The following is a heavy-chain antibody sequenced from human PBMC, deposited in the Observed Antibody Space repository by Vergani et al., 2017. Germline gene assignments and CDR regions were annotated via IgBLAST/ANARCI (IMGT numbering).Heavy chain of an antibody. V-gene: IGHV1-2*02. J-gene: IGHJ6*03. CDR3: ASNSLIVVVPAAIDYYYYMDV. Sequence: QMQLVQSGAEVKKPGASVKVSCKASGYTFTGYYMHWVRQAPGQGLEWMGWINPNSGGTNYAQKFQGRVTMTRDTSISTAYMELSRLRSDDTAVYYCASNSLIVVVPAAIDYYYYMDVWGKGTTVTVSS. D-gene: IGHD2-2*01. CDR1: GYTFTGYY. CDR2: INPNSGGT.